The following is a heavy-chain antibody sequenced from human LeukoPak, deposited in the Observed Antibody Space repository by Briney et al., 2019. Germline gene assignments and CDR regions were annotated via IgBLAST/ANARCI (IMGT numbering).Heavy chain of an antibody. J-gene: IGHJ3*02. CDR2: INHSGST. D-gene: IGHD6-13*01. Sequence: SETLSLTCAVYGGSFSGYYWSWIRQPPGKGLEWIGEINHSGSTNYNPSLKSRVTISVDTSKNQFSLKLSSVTAADTAVYYCAGRWGIAALTDTFDIWGQGTMVTVSS. CDR3: AGRWGIAALTDTFDI. CDR1: GGSFSGYY. V-gene: IGHV4-34*01.